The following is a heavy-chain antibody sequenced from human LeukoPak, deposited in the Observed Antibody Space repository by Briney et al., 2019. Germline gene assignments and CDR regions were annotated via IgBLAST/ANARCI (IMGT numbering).Heavy chain of an antibody. CDR3: ARGDVVRGVPTPQFDY. Sequence: ASVKVSCKASGGTFSSYAISWVRQAPGQGLEWMGGIIPIFGTANYAQKFQGRVTITADESTSTAYMELSSLRSEDTAVYYCARGDVVRGVPTPQFDYWGQGTLVTVSS. V-gene: IGHV1-69*13. J-gene: IGHJ4*02. CDR1: GGTFSSYA. D-gene: IGHD3-10*01. CDR2: IIPIFGTA.